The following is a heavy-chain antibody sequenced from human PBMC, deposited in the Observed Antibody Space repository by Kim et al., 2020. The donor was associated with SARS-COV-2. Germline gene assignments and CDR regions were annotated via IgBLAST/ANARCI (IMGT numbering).Heavy chain of an antibody. V-gene: IGHV3-11*06. Sequence: VKGRFTISRDNAKNSLYLQRNSLRAEDTAVYYCARDPGYFDWLTYWYFDLWGRGTLVTVSS. D-gene: IGHD3-9*01. CDR3: ARDPGYFDWLTYWYFDL. J-gene: IGHJ2*01.